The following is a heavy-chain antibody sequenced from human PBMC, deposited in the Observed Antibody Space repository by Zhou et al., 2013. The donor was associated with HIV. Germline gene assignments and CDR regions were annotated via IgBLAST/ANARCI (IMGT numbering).Heavy chain of an antibody. CDR1: GYTLTELS. V-gene: IGHV1-24*01. D-gene: IGHD2-15*01. J-gene: IGHJ4*02. CDR2: FDPEDGET. Sequence: QVQLVQSGAEVKKPGASVKVSCKVSGYTLTELSMHWVRQAPGKGLEWMGGFDPEDGETIYAQKFQGRVTMTEDTSTDTAYMELSSLRSEDTAVYYCATGGPLVVVAAYLGYYFDYWGQGTLGHRLL. CDR3: ATGGPLVVVAAYLGYYFDY.